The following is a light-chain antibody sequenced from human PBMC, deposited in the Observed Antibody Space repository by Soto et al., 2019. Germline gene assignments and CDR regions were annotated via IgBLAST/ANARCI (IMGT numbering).Light chain of an antibody. CDR2: DAS. V-gene: IGKV3-15*01. J-gene: IGKJ4*01. CDR3: QQYSSGPPLT. Sequence: EILLTQSPASLSVSPGERVTLSCRASQSVGRNLAWYHQQPGQAPRLLIYDASSRATGVPARFSGSGSGTEFTLTISRLQSEDFAVYYCQQYSSGPPLTFGGGTKVDIK. CDR1: QSVGRN.